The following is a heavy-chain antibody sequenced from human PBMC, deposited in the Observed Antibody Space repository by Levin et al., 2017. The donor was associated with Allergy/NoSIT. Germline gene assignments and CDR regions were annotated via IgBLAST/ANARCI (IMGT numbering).Heavy chain of an antibody. V-gene: IGHV4-30-4*01. CDR2: IYHSGST. Sequence: PSETLSLTCTVSGGSVSSGDCQWTWIRQPPGTGLEWIGSIYHSGSTYYNPSLKSRISISVDASKNQFSLKLSSVTAADTAVYYCARDYYDSSGSYFRTFDYWGQGSLVTVSS. J-gene: IGHJ4*02. D-gene: IGHD3-22*01. CDR3: ARDYYDSSGSYFRTFDY. CDR1: GGSVSSGDCQ.